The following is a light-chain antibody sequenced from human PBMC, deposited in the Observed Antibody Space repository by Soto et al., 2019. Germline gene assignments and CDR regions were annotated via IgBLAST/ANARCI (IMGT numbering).Light chain of an antibody. CDR1: QGISSW. CDR2: AAS. Sequence: DIQMTQSPSSVSASVGDRVTITCRASQGISSWVAWYQQQPGKAPNLLIYAASSLQSGVPSRFSGSGSGTEFTLTISSLQPEDFANYYCQQADTFPLTFGGGTKVEIK. V-gene: IGKV1-12*01. CDR3: QQADTFPLT. J-gene: IGKJ4*01.